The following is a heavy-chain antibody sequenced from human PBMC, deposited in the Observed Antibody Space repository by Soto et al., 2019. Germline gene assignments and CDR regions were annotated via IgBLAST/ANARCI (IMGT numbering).Heavy chain of an antibody. CDR1: GYNFATYW. Sequence: GESLKISCKGSGYNFATYWIAWVRQLPGKGPEWMGIIYPGDSDTSYSPSFQGQVAISVDKSISTAYLQWNSLKASDTAVYYCARRGYSYGLDVWGQGTKVTVSS. CDR3: ARRGYSYGLDV. V-gene: IGHV5-51*01. D-gene: IGHD5-18*01. CDR2: IYPGDSDT. J-gene: IGHJ6*02.